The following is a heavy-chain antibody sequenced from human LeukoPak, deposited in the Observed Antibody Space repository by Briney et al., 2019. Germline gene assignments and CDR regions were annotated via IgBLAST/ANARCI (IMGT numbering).Heavy chain of an antibody. D-gene: IGHD5-24*01. Sequence: GSLRLSCAASGFTFSSYAMSWVRQAPGKGLEWIGSIYRSGSTYYNPSLKSRVTISVDTSKNQFSLKLSSVTAADTAVYYCAGRPPEMANDYWGQGTLVTVSS. CDR2: IYRSGST. CDR1: GFTFSSYA. CDR3: AGRPPEMANDY. V-gene: IGHV4-38-2*01. J-gene: IGHJ4*02.